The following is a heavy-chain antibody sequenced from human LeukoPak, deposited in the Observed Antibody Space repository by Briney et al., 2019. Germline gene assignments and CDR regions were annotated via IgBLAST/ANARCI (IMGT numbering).Heavy chain of an antibody. CDR1: GFTFSSYG. D-gene: IGHD4-23*01. Sequence: RTGGSLRLSCAASGFTFSSYGMHWVRQAPGKGLEWVAFIRYDGSNKYYADSVKGRFTISRDNSKNTLYLQMNSLRAEDTAVYYCAKDRDPDHGGPIPYLARVGFDYWGQGTLVTVSS. CDR3: AKDRDPDHGGPIPYLARVGFDY. CDR2: IRYDGSNK. J-gene: IGHJ4*02. V-gene: IGHV3-30*02.